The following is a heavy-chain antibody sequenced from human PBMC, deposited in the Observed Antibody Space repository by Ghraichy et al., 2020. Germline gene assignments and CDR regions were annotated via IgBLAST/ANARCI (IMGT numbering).Heavy chain of an antibody. Sequence: GGSLRLSCAASGFTFSSNWMHWVRQAPGKGLVWVSRINSDGSSTNYADSVKGRFTISRDNAKNTLYLQMNSLRAEDTAVYYCARGVATTGLYFDYWGQGTLVTVSS. CDR2: INSDGSST. CDR1: GFTFSSNW. D-gene: IGHD2-15*01. CDR3: ARGVATTGLYFDY. V-gene: IGHV3-74*01. J-gene: IGHJ4*02.